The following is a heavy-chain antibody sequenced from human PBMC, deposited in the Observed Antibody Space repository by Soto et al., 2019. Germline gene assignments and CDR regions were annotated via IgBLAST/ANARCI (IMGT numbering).Heavy chain of an antibody. J-gene: IGHJ3*02. V-gene: IGHV3-15*01. Sequence: VQLVESGGGLVKPGGSLRLSCAASGSTFTNAWMTWVRQGPGKGLEWVGRIKSKSDGETIDYAAPVKGRFTISRDDSKNTLYLQMNSLKTEDTAVYYCTPGPNLRPLAAFDIWGQGTVVTVSS. CDR1: GSTFTNAW. CDR2: IKSKSDGETI. CDR3: TPGPNLRPLAAFDI.